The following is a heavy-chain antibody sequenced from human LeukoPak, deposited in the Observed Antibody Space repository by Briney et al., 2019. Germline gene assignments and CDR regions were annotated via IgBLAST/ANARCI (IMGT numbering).Heavy chain of an antibody. CDR1: GGSFSGYY. D-gene: IGHD3-22*01. V-gene: IGHV4-34*01. CDR3: ARDDYDSSGYYSTY. J-gene: IGHJ4*02. Sequence: SETLSLTCAVYGGSFSGYYWSWIRQPPGKGLEWIGEINHSGSTNYNPSLKSRVTISVDTSKNRFSLKLSSVTAADTAVYYCARDDYDSSGYYSTYWGQGTLVTVSS. CDR2: INHSGST.